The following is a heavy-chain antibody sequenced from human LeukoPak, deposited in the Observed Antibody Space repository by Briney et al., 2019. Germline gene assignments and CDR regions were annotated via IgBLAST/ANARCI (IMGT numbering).Heavy chain of an antibody. J-gene: IGHJ4*02. D-gene: IGHD5-18*01. V-gene: IGHV4-4*07. CDR3: ARDGYRYGFGE. CDR1: GGSMYSFF. Sequence: PSETLSLTCSVSGGSMYSFFWSWIRQPAGKALEWIGHVYPSASGDTSYNPSRRSRATISLDTSKNQFSLRLRSVAAADASVYYCARDGYRYGFGEWGQGTVVTVSS. CDR2: VYPSASGDT.